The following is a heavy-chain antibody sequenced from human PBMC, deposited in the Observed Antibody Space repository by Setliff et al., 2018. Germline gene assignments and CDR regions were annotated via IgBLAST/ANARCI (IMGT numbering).Heavy chain of an antibody. CDR2: IIPILGIA. D-gene: IGHD3-22*01. CDR1: GGTFSSYA. J-gene: IGHJ3*02. CDR3: ARNGDSSGYSYDAFDI. Sequence: SVKVSCKASGGTFSSYATSWVRQAPGQGLEWMGGIIPILGIANYAQKFQGRVTITADKSTSTAYMELSSLRSEDTAVYYCARNGDSSGYSYDAFDIWGQGTMVTVSS. V-gene: IGHV1-69*10.